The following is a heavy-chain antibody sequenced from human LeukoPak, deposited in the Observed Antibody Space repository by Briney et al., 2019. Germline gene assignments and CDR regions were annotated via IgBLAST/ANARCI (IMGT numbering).Heavy chain of an antibody. V-gene: IGHV3-9*01. J-gene: IGHJ5*02. Sequence: GGSLRLSCAASGFTFDDYAMHWVRQAPGKGLEWVSGISWNSGSIGYADSVKGRFTISRDNAKNSLYLQMNSLRAEDTAVYYCAGYNWFDPWGQGTLVTVSS. CDR1: GFTFDDYA. CDR2: ISWNSGSI. CDR3: AGYNWFDP.